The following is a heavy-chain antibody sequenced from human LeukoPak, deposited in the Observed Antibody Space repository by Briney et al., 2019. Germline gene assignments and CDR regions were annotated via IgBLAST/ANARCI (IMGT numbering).Heavy chain of an antibody. CDR3: ASQYYYDSSGHFRERDY. Sequence: GGSLRLPCAASGFTFSSYWMHWVRQAPGKGLVWVSRINTDGSSTSYADSVKGRFTISRDNAKNTLYLQMNSLRAEDTAVYYCASQYYYDSSGHFRERDYWGQGTLVTVSS. CDR2: INTDGSST. CDR1: GFTFSSYW. D-gene: IGHD3-22*01. J-gene: IGHJ4*02. V-gene: IGHV3-74*01.